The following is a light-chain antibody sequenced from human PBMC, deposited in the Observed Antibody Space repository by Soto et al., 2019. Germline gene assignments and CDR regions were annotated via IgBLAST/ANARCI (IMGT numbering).Light chain of an antibody. CDR1: QSISIY. V-gene: IGKV3-11*01. CDR3: QQRSTWPRT. CDR2: DAS. J-gene: IGKJ1*01. Sequence: EIVLTQSPATLSLSPGERATLSCRASQSISIYLTWFQQKPGQAPRLLIYDASNRATGIPARFSGSGSGTDFTLTISSLEPGDFAVYYCQQRSTWPRTFGQGTKVEIK.